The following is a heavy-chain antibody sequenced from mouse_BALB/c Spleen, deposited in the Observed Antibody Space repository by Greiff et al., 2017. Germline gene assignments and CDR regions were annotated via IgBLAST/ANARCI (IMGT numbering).Heavy chain of an antibody. J-gene: IGHJ2*01. CDR1: GFSLTSYG. Sequence: VQGVESGPGLVQPSQSLSITCTVSGFSLTSYGVHWVRQSPGKGLEWLGVIWSGGSTDYNAAFISRLSISKDNSKSQVFFKMNSLQANDTAIYYCARRNFDYGSSLDYWGQGTTLTVSS. V-gene: IGHV2-2*02. CDR2: IWSGGST. CDR3: ARRNFDYGSSLDY. D-gene: IGHD1-1*01.